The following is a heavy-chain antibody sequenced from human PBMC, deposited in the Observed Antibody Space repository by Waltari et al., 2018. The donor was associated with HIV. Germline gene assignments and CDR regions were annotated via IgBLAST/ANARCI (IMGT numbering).Heavy chain of an antibody. V-gene: IGHV3-9*01. CDR3: AKDMRQGVIITVGAFDI. Sequence: EVQLVESGGGLVQPGRSLRLSCAASGFTFDDYAMHWVRQAPGKGLEWVSGISWNSGSIGYADSVKGRFTISRDNAKNSLYLQMNSLRAEDTALYYCAKDMRQGVIITVGAFDIWGQGTMVTVSS. CDR1: GFTFDDYA. CDR2: ISWNSGSI. J-gene: IGHJ3*02. D-gene: IGHD3-10*01.